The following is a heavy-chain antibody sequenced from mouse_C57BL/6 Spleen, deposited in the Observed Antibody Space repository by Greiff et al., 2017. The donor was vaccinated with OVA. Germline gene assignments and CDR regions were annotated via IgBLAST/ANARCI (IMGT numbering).Heavy chain of an antibody. D-gene: IGHD2-1*01. Sequence: EVQVVESGGGLVKPGGSLKLSCAASGFTFSSYAMSWVRQTPEKRLEWVATISDGGSYTYYPDKVKGRFTISRDNAKNNLYLQMSHLKSEDTAMYYCARKNYGNHWYFDVWGTGTTVTVSS. V-gene: IGHV5-4*01. CDR3: ARKNYGNHWYFDV. CDR1: GFTFSSYA. CDR2: ISDGGSYT. J-gene: IGHJ1*03.